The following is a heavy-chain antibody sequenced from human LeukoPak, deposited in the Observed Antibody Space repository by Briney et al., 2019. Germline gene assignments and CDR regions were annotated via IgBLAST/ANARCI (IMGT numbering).Heavy chain of an antibody. Sequence: GGSLRLSGAASGFTFNNFAMSWVRRPPGRGLRWFSAIIGSGGSTYYADSVKGRFTISRDNSKNTLYLQMNSLRAEDTAVYYCAKPGYSGYDYGDYFDYWGQGTLVTVSS. CDR2: IIGSGGST. D-gene: IGHD5-12*01. J-gene: IGHJ4*02. CDR1: GFTFNNFA. CDR3: AKPGYSGYDYGDYFDY. V-gene: IGHV3-23*01.